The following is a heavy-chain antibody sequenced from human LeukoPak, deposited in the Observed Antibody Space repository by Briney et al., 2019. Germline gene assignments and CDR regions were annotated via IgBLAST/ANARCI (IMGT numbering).Heavy chain of an antibody. Sequence: GGSLRLSCAASGFTFSSYWMSWVRQAPGKGLEWVANIKQDGSEKYYVDSVKGRFTISRDNAKNSLYLQMNSLRAEDTAVYYCARRCCSSTSCFFDYWGQGTLVTVSS. CDR1: GFTFSSYW. CDR2: IKQDGSEK. J-gene: IGHJ4*02. CDR3: ARRCCSSTSCFFDY. D-gene: IGHD2-2*01. V-gene: IGHV3-7*01.